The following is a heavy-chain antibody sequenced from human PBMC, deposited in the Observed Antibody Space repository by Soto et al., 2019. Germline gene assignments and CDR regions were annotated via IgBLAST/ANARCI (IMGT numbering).Heavy chain of an antibody. Sequence: GGSLRLSCAASGFTFSSYAMSWVRQAPGKGLEWVSAISGSGGSTYYADSAKGRFTISRDNSKNTLYLQMNSLRAEDTAVYYCAKDRLPQGGCSGGSCYYDYWGQGTLVTVSS. V-gene: IGHV3-23*01. CDR3: AKDRLPQGGCSGGSCYYDY. CDR1: GFTFSSYA. D-gene: IGHD2-15*01. CDR2: ISGSGGST. J-gene: IGHJ4*02.